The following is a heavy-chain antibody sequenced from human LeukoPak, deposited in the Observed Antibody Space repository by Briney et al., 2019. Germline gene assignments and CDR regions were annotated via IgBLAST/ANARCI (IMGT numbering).Heavy chain of an antibody. CDR1: GGSISAYY. CDR2: INHSGST. J-gene: IGHJ4*02. Sequence: TSETLSLTCTVSGGSISAYYWSWIRQPPGKGLEWIGEINHSGSTNYNPSLKSRVTISVDTSKNQFSLKLSSVTAADTAVYYCASQARQLALFDYWGQGTLVTVSS. CDR3: ASQARQLALFDY. D-gene: IGHD6-13*01. V-gene: IGHV4-34*01.